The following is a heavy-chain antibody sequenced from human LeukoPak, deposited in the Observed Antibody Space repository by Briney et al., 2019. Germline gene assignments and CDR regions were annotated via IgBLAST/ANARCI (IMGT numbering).Heavy chain of an antibody. D-gene: IGHD3-3*01. V-gene: IGHV4-34*01. CDR1: GGSFSGYY. J-gene: IGHJ2*01. CDR2: INHSGST. CDR3: ARVFTPARYWYFDL. Sequence: PSETLSLTCAVYGGSFSGYYWSWIPQPPGKGLEWIGEINHSGSTNYNPSLKSRVTISVDMSKNQFSLKLSSVTAADTAVYYCARVFTPARYWYFDLWGRGTLVTVSS.